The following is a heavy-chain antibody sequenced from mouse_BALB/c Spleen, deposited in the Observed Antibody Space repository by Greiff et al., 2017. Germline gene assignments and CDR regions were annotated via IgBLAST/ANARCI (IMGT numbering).Heavy chain of an antibody. CDR1: GYSFTGYF. V-gene: IGHV1-20*02. D-gene: IGHD2-14*01. CDR2: INPYNGDT. CDR3: ARDYRYDGAWFAY. J-gene: IGHJ3*01. Sequence: VQLQQSGPELVKPGASVKISCKASGYSFTGYFMNWVMQSHGKSLEWIGRINPYNGDTFYNQKFKGKATLTVDKSSSTAHMELRSLASEDSAVYYCARDYRYDGAWFAYWGQGTLVTVSA.